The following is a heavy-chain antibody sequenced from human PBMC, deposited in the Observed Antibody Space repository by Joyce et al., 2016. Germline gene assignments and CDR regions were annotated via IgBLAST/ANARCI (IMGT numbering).Heavy chain of an antibody. Sequence: EGQVVESGGGLVQPGGSLRLSCAASGFTFSAYWMTWVRQAPGKGLEWVASLKHAGTEQYYVDSVKGRFSISRDNAKDSVYLQMSSLRAEDTALYFCAAFLAATGLAFDYWGQGTLVTVSA. D-gene: IGHD6-25*01. J-gene: IGHJ4*02. CDR3: AAFLAATGLAFDY. CDR2: LKHAGTEQ. CDR1: GFTFSAYW. V-gene: IGHV3-7*01.